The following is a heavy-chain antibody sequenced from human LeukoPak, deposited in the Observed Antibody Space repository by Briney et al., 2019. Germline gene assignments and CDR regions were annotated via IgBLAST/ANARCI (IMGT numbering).Heavy chain of an antibody. CDR1: GGSISSGSYY. CDR3: AREGDAHAIDI. CDR2: IYTSGST. J-gene: IGHJ3*02. D-gene: IGHD2-21*02. V-gene: IGHV4-61*02. Sequence: SETLSLTCTVSGGSISSGSYYWSWIRQPAWKGLEWIGRIYTSGSTNYNPSLKSRVTISVDTSKNQFSLKLSSVTAADTAVYYCAREGDAHAIDIWGQGTMVTVSS.